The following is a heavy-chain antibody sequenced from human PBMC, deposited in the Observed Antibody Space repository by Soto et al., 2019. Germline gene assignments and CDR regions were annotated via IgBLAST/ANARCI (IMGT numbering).Heavy chain of an antibody. V-gene: IGHV4-59*01. CDR1: GDSMTGAN. CDR3: TRARYGDHFDS. CDR2: IDYSGST. J-gene: IGHJ4*02. Sequence: PSETLSLTCSVSGDSMTGANWGWFRQSPEKGLEWIGYIDYSGSTNYNPSLRSRITITIDTSSNQFSLNLVSVTAADAAVYYCTRARYGDHFDSWGQGTLVTVSS. D-gene: IGHD4-17*01.